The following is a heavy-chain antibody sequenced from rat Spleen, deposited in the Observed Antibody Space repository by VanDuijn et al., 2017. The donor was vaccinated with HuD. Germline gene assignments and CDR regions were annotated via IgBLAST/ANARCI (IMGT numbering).Heavy chain of an antibody. CDR2: IWGDGST. Sequence: VQLVESGGGLVQPGRSLKLSCVASGFTFNNYWMTWIRQPPGKGLEWMGGIWGDGSTDYNSTVKSRLSISRDPSKSQVFLKMNSLQTDDTAIYFCTRSYGGYTQHWFAYWGQGTLVTVSS. CDR3: TRSYGGYTQHWFAY. D-gene: IGHD1-11*01. J-gene: IGHJ3*01. V-gene: IGHV2-1*01. CDR1: GFTFNNYW.